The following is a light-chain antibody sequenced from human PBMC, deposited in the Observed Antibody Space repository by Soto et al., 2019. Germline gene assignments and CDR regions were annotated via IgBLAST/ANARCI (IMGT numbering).Light chain of an antibody. Sequence: VLTQSPATLSLSPGERATLSCRASQTVNRYLAWYQQKPGQAPRLLIYYASNRATGIPDRFSGSGSGTDFTLTISRLEPEDFAVYYCQQYGSSPPWTFGQGTKVEIK. V-gene: IGKV3-20*01. CDR2: YAS. CDR3: QQYGSSPPWT. J-gene: IGKJ1*01. CDR1: QTVNRY.